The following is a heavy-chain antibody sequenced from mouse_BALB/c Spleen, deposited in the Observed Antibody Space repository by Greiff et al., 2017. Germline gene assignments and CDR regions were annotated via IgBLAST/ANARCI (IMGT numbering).Heavy chain of an antibody. D-gene: IGHD2-14*01. CDR3: ARDGVRVMDY. V-gene: IGHV5-4*02. J-gene: IGHJ4*01. CDR1: GFTFSDYY. Sequence: EVQRVESGGGLVKPGGSLKLSCAASGFTFSDYYMYWVRQTPEKRLEWVATISDGGSYTYYPDSVKGRFTISRDNAKNNLYLQMSSLKSEDTAMYYCARDGVRVMDYWGQGTSVTVSS. CDR2: ISDGGSYT.